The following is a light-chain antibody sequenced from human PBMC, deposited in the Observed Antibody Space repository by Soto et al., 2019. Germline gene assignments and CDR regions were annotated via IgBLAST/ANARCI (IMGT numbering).Light chain of an antibody. CDR1: HSVGTN. CDR2: DAF. J-gene: IGKJ1*01. V-gene: IGKV3D-15*01. Sequence: EVVLTQSPATLSLSPGQRSTLSVSCSHSVGTNLMWYRQIPGQLPGLLIYDAFYRATGIQARFSGSGSGTDFTLTISSLQSEDFAEYHCQQYNNWPQPFGQGTKVDI. CDR3: QQYNNWPQP.